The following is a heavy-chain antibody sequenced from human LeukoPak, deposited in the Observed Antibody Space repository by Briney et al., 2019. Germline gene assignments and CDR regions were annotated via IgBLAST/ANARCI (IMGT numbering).Heavy chain of an antibody. CDR2: INPNSGGT. D-gene: IGHD1-26*01. V-gene: IGHV1-2*02. J-gene: IGHJ3*02. CDR3: ARDGGYSGSYYITAFDI. CDR1: GYTFTGYY. Sequence: ASVKVSCKASGYTFTGYYMHWVRQAPGQGLEWMGWINPNSGGTNYAQKFQGRVTMTRDTSISTAYMELSRLRSDDTAVYYCARDGGYSGSYYITAFDIWGQGTMVTVSS.